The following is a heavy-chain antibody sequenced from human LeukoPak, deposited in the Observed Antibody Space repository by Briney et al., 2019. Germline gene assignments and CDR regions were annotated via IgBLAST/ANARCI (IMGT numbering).Heavy chain of an antibody. CDR2: ISYDGSNK. J-gene: IGHJ6*03. Sequence: GWSLRLSCAASGFTFSSYAMHWVRQAPGKGLEWVAVISYDGSNKYHADSVKGRFTISRDNSKNTLYLQMNSLRAEDTAVYYCARDAARYYYYYMDVWGKGTTVTVSS. CDR1: GFTFSSYA. V-gene: IGHV3-30*04. CDR3: ARDAARYYYYYMDV. D-gene: IGHD6-25*01.